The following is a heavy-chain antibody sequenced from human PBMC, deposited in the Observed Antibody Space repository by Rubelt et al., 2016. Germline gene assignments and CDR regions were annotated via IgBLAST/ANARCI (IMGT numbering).Heavy chain of an antibody. V-gene: IGHV4-38-2*02. J-gene: IGHJ3*01. D-gene: IGHD6-13*01. CDR3: VRGRGSNWYIRDAIDV. Sequence: QVQLQESGPGLVKPSETLSLTCSVSDYSISIGYYWGWIRQPPGKGLEWIGNIYHNGSTHYNPSLKSRVTISVDTSESQFSLKLRSVTAADTAMYYCVRGRGSNWYIRDAIDVWGQGTIVTVSS. CDR1: DYSISIGYY. CDR2: IYHNGST.